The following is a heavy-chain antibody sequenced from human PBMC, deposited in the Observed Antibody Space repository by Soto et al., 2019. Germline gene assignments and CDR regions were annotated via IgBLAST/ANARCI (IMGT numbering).Heavy chain of an antibody. CDR2: IDNAGSTT. J-gene: IGHJ4*02. D-gene: IGHD6-13*01. V-gene: IGHV3-74*01. Sequence: GGSLRLSCAASGFTFNSHWMHWVRQAPGKGLVWVSRIDNAGSTTSYADSVKGRFTISRDNAKNTLYLQMNSLRVEDTAVYYCARGGYEDYFDYWGQGTLVTVSS. CDR3: ARGGYEDYFDY. CDR1: GFTFNSHW.